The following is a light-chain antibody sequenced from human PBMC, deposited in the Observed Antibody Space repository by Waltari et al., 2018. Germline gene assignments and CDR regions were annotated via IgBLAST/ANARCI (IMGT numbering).Light chain of an antibody. CDR1: QSVLYSSNNKNY. V-gene: IGKV4-1*01. J-gene: IGKJ1*01. CDR3: QQYYSTLSWT. CDR2: WAS. Sequence: DIVMTQSPDSLAVSLGERATINCKSSQSVLYSSNNKNYLAWYQQKPGQPPKLLIYWASTRESGVPDQFSGSGSGTDFTLTISSLQAEDVAVYYCQQYYSTLSWTFGQGTKVEIK.